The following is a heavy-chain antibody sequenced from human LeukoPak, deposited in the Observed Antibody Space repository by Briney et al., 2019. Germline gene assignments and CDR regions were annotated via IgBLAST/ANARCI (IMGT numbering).Heavy chain of an antibody. CDR1: GYSISSGYS. D-gene: IGHD1-1*01. CDR2: SHHSGST. V-gene: IGHV4-38-2*01. J-gene: IGHJ5*02. Sequence: SETLSLTCAVSGYSISSGYSWSWIRQPPGKGLEWIGHSHHSGSTSYNPSLNSRFTILVDTSRNEISLKLTSVTAADTAVYYCARCNWNDGPHANWFDPWGQGTLVTVSS. CDR3: ARCNWNDGPHANWFDP.